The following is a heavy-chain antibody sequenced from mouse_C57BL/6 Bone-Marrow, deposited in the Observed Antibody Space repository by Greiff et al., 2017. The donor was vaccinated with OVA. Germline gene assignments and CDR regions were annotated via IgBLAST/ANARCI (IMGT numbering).Heavy chain of an antibody. CDR1: GFTFSNYW. D-gene: IGHD2-3*01. CDR2: IRLKSDNYAT. V-gene: IGHV6-3*01. J-gene: IGHJ3*01. CDR3: TEDDGYYGRFAY. Sequence: EVKLVESGGGLVQPGGSMKLSCVASGFTFSNYWMNWVRQSPEKGLEWVAQIRLKSDNYATPYAESVKGRFTISRDDSKSSVYLQMNNLSAEDTGIYYCTEDDGYYGRFAYWGQGTLVTVSA.